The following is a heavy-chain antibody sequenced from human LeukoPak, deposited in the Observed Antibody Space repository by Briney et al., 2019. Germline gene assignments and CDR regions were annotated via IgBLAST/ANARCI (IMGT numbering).Heavy chain of an antibody. D-gene: IGHD2-2*01. CDR3: ARALGYCSSTSCSGPIYYFDY. Sequence: ASVKVSCKASGYTFTSYYMHWVRQAPGQGLEWMGIINPSGGSTSYAQKFQGRVTMTRDTSTSTVYMELSSLRSEDTAVYHCARALGYCSSTSCSGPIYYFDYWGQGTLVTVSS. V-gene: IGHV1-46*01. J-gene: IGHJ4*02. CDR2: INPSGGST. CDR1: GYTFTSYY.